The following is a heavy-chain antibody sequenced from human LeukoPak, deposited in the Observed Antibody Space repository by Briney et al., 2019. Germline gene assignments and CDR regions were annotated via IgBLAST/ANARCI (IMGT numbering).Heavy chain of an antibody. CDR1: GYTFTGYY. J-gene: IGHJ4*02. Sequence: ASVKVSCKASGYTFTGYYMHWVRQAPGQGLEWMGWINPNSGGTNYAQKFQGRVTMTRDTSISTAYMELSRLRSDDTAVYYCARAAYIVVVVAATSGPIDYWGQGTLVTVSS. CDR2: INPNSGGT. V-gene: IGHV1-2*02. D-gene: IGHD2-15*01. CDR3: ARAAYIVVVVAATSGPIDY.